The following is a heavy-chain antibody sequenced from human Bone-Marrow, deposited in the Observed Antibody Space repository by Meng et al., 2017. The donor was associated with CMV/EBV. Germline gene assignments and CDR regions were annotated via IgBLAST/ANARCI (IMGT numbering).Heavy chain of an antibody. CDR2: IYSGGST. Sequence: GESLKISCAASGFTVSSNYMSWVRQAPGKGLEWVSVIYSGGSTYYADSVKGRFTISRDNSKNTLYLQMNSLRAEDTAVYYCARAPVAYYDFWSGSFTDYYYGMDVWGQGTTVTVSS. V-gene: IGHV3-66*02. CDR3: ARAPVAYYDFWSGSFTDYYYGMDV. CDR1: GFTVSSNY. D-gene: IGHD3-3*01. J-gene: IGHJ6*02.